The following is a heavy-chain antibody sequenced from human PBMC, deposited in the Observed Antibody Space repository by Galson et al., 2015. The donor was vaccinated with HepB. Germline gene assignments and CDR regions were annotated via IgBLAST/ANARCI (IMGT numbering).Heavy chain of an antibody. CDR2: ISGSGGTT. CDR3: AKSPVVVTALLDY. Sequence: SLRLSCAASKFNFNTYAMSWVRQAPGKGLEWVSIISGSGGTTYYADSVKGRFTISRDNSKNTVYLQMNSLRAEDTAIYYCAKSPVVVTALLDYWGQGTLVTVSS. J-gene: IGHJ4*02. D-gene: IGHD2-21*02. CDR1: KFNFNTYA. V-gene: IGHV3-23*01.